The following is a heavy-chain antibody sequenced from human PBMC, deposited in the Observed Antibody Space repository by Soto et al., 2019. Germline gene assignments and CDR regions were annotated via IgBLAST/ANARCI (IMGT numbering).Heavy chain of an antibody. Sequence: SETLSLTCAVSGGSISSYNWWSWVRQPPGKGLEWIGEIYHSGSTNYNPSLTSRVTMSMDKSNNQFFLKLNSVTAADTAVYYCARDALDRWGQGTGVTV. CDR1: GGSISSYNW. CDR2: IYHSGST. J-gene: IGHJ3*02. V-gene: IGHV4-4*02. CDR3: ARDALDR.